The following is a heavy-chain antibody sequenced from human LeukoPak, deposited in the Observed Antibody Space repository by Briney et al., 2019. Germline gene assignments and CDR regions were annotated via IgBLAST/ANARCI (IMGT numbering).Heavy chain of an antibody. CDR3: ARDPWGSSSF. D-gene: IGHD6-6*01. V-gene: IGHV3-21*06. Sequence: PGGSLRLSCAASGFTFSTYSMKWVRPAPGKGLGWVSSISSSSDYIHYADSLKGRFTISRDNAKNSLYLQMSSLRAEDTAVYYCARDPWGSSSFWGQGTLVTVSS. CDR2: ISSSSDYI. J-gene: IGHJ4*02. CDR1: GFTFSTYS.